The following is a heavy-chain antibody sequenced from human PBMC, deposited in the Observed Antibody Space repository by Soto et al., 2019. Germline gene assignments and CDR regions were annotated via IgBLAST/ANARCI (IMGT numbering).Heavy chain of an antibody. CDR3: VRGGGAYAGSSLWFDS. Sequence: PGGSLRLSCSASGFTFSQSAMHWVRQAPGKGLEYVAAIGSNGAITFYPGSVKGRFIISRDNSKNTLFLQMNTLSPDDTAVYYCVRGGGAYAGSSLWFDSWGQGTLVTVSS. V-gene: IGHV3-64D*06. J-gene: IGHJ5*01. CDR2: IGSNGAIT. D-gene: IGHD3-16*01. CDR1: GFTFSQSA.